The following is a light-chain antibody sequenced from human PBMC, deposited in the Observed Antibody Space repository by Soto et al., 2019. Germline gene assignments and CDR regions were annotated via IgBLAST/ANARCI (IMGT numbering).Light chain of an antibody. CDR3: QHYDTYPLT. V-gene: IGKV1-5*03. CDR1: QSVSRW. Sequence: DIQMTQSPSTLSASVGDRVTITCRASQSVSRWLARYQKRPGKAPNLLIYKASSLESGVPSRFSGGGSGPEFTLTISSLQPDDFASYYCQHYDTYPLTFGGGTKVEIK. CDR2: KAS. J-gene: IGKJ4*01.